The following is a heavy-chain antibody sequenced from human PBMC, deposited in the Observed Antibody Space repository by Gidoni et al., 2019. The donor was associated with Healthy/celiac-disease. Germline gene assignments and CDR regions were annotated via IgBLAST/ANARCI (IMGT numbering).Heavy chain of an antibody. CDR2: INHSGST. D-gene: IGHD6-6*01. V-gene: IGHV4-34*01. J-gene: IGHJ3*02. CDR1: GGSFSGYY. Sequence: QVQLQQWGAGLLKPSATLSLTCAVYGGSFSGYYWSWIRQPPGKGLEWIGEINHSGSTNYNPSLKSRVTISVDTSKNQFSLKLSSVTAADTAVYYCARPIIAARGAFDIWGQGTMVTVSS. CDR3: ARPIIAARGAFDI.